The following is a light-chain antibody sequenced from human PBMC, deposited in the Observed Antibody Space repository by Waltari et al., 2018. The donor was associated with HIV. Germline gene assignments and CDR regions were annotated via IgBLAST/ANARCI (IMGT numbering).Light chain of an antibody. Sequence: DIVMTQSPASLAVSLGERATINCKSSQSVLFSSNNKNNLAWYQQKPGQPPRLLIYWASTRESGVPDRFSGSGSGTDFTLTISSLQAEDVAVYYCQQYYSSPWNFGPGTKVDI. J-gene: IGKJ3*01. CDR3: QQYYSSPWN. CDR2: WAS. V-gene: IGKV4-1*01. CDR1: QSVLFSSNNKNN.